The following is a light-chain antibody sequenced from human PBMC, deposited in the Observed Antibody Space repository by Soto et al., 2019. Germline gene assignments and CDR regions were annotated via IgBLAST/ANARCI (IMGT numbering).Light chain of an antibody. J-gene: IGKJ5*01. CDR1: QSVSSSY. CDR3: QHYDSLPIT. V-gene: IGKV3-20*01. Sequence: EIVLTQSPGTLSLSPGERSILSCSSSQSVSSSYLAWYQQKPGQPPRLLIYGASSRATGIPDRFSGSGSGTDFTLTISRLEPEDFAVFYCQHYDSLPITFGQGTRLEIK. CDR2: GAS.